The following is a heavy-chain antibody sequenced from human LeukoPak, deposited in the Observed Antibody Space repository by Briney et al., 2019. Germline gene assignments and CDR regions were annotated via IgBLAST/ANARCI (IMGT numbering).Heavy chain of an antibody. V-gene: IGHV3-74*01. CDR2: IKSDGSSS. Sequence: PGGSLILSCAASGFTFSSYFWMHWVRQAPGKGLVWVSRIKSDGSSSTYADSVKGRFTISRDNAKNSLYLQMNSLRAEDTAVYYCVRDLDLGGYSSFEYWGQGTLVTVSS. CDR3: VRDLDLGGYSSFEY. J-gene: IGHJ4*02. CDR1: GFTFSSYFW. D-gene: IGHD4-23*01.